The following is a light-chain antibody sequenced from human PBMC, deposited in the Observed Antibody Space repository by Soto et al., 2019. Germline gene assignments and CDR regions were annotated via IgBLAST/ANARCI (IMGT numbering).Light chain of an antibody. V-gene: IGKV3-15*01. CDR2: GAS. CDR1: QSVSSN. CDR3: QQYNNWPPWT. Sequence: EIVMTQSPATLSVSPGERATLSCRASQSVSSNLAWYQQNPGQAPRLLIYGASTRVTGIPARFSGCGSGTEFTLTISSLQSEDFAVYYCQQYNNWPPWTFGQGTKVEIK. J-gene: IGKJ1*01.